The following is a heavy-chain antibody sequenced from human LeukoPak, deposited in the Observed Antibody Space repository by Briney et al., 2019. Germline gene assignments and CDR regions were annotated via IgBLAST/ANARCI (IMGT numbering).Heavy chain of an antibody. J-gene: IGHJ6*03. CDR2: INPNSGGT. CDR1: GYTFTDYY. D-gene: IGHD1-26*01. V-gene: IGHV1-2*02. Sequence: ASVKVSCKASGYTFTDYYIHWVRQAPGQGLEWMGWINPNSGGTNYAQKFQGRVTMTRPTSISTAYMDLSRLRSDDAAVYYCARGMEPYYYMDVWGKGTTVTVSS. CDR3: ARGMEPYYYMDV.